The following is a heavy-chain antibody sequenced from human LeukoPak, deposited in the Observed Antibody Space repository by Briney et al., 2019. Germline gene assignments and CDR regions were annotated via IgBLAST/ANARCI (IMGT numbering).Heavy chain of an antibody. CDR1: GGPISNYW. Sequence: PSEPLSHTCTVSGGPISNYWWSWLRQPPGKGLEWVGYVFDSGGTNYNPSLKSRVTISVDTSKKQFSLKLSSVTAADTAVYYCARGYSSSWNYFDYWGQGTLVTVSP. CDR2: VFDSGGT. CDR3: ARGYSSSWNYFDY. V-gene: IGHV4-59*01. J-gene: IGHJ4*02. D-gene: IGHD6-13*01.